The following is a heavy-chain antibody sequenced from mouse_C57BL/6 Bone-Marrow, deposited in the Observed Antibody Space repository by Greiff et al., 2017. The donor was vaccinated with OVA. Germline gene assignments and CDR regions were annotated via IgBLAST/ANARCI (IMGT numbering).Heavy chain of an antibody. CDR3: ARRGDGYYVGFAY. Sequence: VKLQESGPELVKPGASVKISCKASGYTFTDYYINWVKQRPGQGLEWIGWIFPGSGSTYYNEKFKDKAPLTVDKSSSTAYMLLSSLTSEDSAVYFCARRGDGYYVGFAYWGQGTLVTVSA. V-gene: IGHV1-75*01. D-gene: IGHD2-3*01. CDR1: GYTFTDYY. CDR2: IFPGSGST. J-gene: IGHJ3*01.